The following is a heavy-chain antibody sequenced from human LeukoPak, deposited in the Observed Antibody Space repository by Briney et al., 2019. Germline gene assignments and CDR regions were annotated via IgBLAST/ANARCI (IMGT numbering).Heavy chain of an antibody. CDR2: IYYSGST. CDR3: AVWGSYRLVP. V-gene: IGHV4-59*01. Sequence: PSETLSLTCTASGGSISSYSWSWIRQPPGKGLEWIGYIYYSGSTNYNPSLKSRVTISIDTSKNHFSLKLSSVTAADTAVYYCAVWGSYRLVPWGQGTLVTISS. CDR1: GGSISSYS. D-gene: IGHD3-16*02. J-gene: IGHJ5*02.